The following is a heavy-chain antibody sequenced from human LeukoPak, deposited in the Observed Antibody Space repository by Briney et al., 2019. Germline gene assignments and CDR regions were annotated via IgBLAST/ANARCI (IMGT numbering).Heavy chain of an antibody. CDR3: ARGPSITIFGVVIISADFDC. J-gene: IGHJ4*02. V-gene: IGHV1-18*01. Sequence: ASVKVSCKASGYTFTSYGISWVRQAPGQGLEWMGWISACNGNTNYAQKLQGRVTMTTDTSTSTAYMELRSLRSDDTAVYYCARGPSITIFGVVIISADFDCWGQGTLVTVSS. D-gene: IGHD3-3*01. CDR1: GYTFTSYG. CDR2: ISACNGNT.